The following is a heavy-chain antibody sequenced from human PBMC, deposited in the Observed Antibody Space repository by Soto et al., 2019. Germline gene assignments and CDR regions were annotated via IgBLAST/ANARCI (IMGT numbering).Heavy chain of an antibody. D-gene: IGHD2-2*01. J-gene: IGHJ4*02. Sequence: QVQLVQSGAEVKKPGSSVKVSCKASGGTFSSYAISWVRQAPGQGLEWMGGIIPIFGTANYAQKFQGRVTITADESTSTAYMELSSLRSEDTAVYYCARAPLDCSSTCCYLYYFDYWGQGTLVTVSS. CDR2: IIPIFGTA. CDR1: GGTFSSYA. CDR3: ARAPLDCSSTCCYLYYFDY. V-gene: IGHV1-69*01.